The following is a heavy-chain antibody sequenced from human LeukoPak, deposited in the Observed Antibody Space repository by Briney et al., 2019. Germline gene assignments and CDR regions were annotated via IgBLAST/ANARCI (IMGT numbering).Heavy chain of an antibody. CDR2: LHADGIER. CDR3: ARGGYSFDY. J-gene: IGHJ4*02. D-gene: IGHD5-12*01. Sequence: PGGSLRLSCAASGLTLSGYWMSWVRQAPGKGLEWVARLHADGIERYFVDSVKGRFTISRDNAKNSLYLQMYSLRLDDTAVYYCARGGYSFDYLGQGTLVTVSS. V-gene: IGHV3-7*01. CDR1: GLTLSGYW.